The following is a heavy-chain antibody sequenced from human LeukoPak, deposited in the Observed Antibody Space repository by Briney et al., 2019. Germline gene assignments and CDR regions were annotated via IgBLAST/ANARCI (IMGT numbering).Heavy chain of an antibody. Sequence: GGSLRLSCVASGFTFSSYSMNWVRQAPGKGLEWVSYISSSSSTIYYADSVKGRFTISRDNSKNTLYLQMNSLRAEDTAVYYCARGYFDWSYFDYWGQGTLVTVSS. CDR2: ISSSSSTI. CDR3: ARGYFDWSYFDY. D-gene: IGHD3-9*01. CDR1: GFTFSSYS. V-gene: IGHV3-48*01. J-gene: IGHJ4*02.